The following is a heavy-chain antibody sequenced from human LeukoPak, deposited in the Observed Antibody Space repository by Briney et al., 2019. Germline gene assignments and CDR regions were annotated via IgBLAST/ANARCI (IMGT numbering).Heavy chain of an antibody. CDR1: GGSFSGYY. Sequence: SETLSLTCAVYGGSFSGYYWSWIRQPPGKGLEWSEEINHSGSTNYNPSLKSRVTISVDTSKNQFSLKLSSVTAADTAVYYCARVSGIAAVGYYYYMDVWGKGTTVTVSS. D-gene: IGHD6-13*01. V-gene: IGHV4-34*01. CDR3: ARVSGIAAVGYYYYMDV. J-gene: IGHJ6*03. CDR2: INHSGST.